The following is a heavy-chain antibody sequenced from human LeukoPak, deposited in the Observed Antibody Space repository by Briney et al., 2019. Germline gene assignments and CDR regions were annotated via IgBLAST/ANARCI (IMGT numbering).Heavy chain of an antibody. V-gene: IGHV3-21*01. CDR3: AELGITMIGGV. CDR2: ISSTWSYI. Sequence: GGSLRLSCVASGFTFSTYNMHWVRQAPGKGLEWVASISSTWSYIFYADSVKGRFTVSRDNAKNSLYLEMDSLRAEDTAVHYCAELGITMIGGVWGKGTTVTISS. J-gene: IGHJ6*04. D-gene: IGHD3-10*02. CDR1: GFTFSTYN.